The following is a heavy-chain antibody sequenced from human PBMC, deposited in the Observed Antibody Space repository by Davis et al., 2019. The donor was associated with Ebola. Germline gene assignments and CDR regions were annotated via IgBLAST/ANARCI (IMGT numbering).Heavy chain of an antibody. V-gene: IGHV1-46*02. D-gene: IGHD2-15*01. CDR1: GGNFNNYV. J-gene: IGHJ4*02. CDR2: INPSGGST. Sequence: ASVKVSCKTSGGNFNNYVISWVRQAPGQGLEWMGIINPSGGSTSYAQKFQGRVTMTRDTSTSTVYMELSSLRSEDTAVYYCARHSAYWGQGTLVTVSS. CDR3: ARHSAY.